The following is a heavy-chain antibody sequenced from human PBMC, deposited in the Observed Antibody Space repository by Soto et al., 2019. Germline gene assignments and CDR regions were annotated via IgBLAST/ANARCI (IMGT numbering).Heavy chain of an antibody. V-gene: IGHV1-18*04. CDR2: ISVYNGNT. Sequence: QVQLVQSGAEVKKPGASVKVSCKASGYTFTSYGISWVRQAPRQGLEWMGWISVYNGNTNYAQKLQGRVTMTTDTSTSTDYMELRSLRSDDTAVYYCARDALSYGLDVWGQGTTVTVSS. CDR1: GYTFTSYG. CDR3: ARDALSYGLDV. J-gene: IGHJ6*02.